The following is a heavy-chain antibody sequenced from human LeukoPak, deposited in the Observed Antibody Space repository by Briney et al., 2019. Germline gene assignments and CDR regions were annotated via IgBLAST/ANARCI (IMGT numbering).Heavy chain of an antibody. V-gene: IGHV3-21*01. CDR2: TGLSSSYI. D-gene: IGHD2-15*01. J-gene: IGHJ5*02. Sequence: GGSLRLSCAASGFSISIYDMVWVRQAPGKGLQRIASTGLSSSYIGYADSVKGRFTISRDNGENSVYLQMNSLRAEDTAVYFCARERSYCSGATCSLDLWGQGTLVTVSS. CDR1: GFSISIYD. CDR3: ARERSYCSGATCSLDL.